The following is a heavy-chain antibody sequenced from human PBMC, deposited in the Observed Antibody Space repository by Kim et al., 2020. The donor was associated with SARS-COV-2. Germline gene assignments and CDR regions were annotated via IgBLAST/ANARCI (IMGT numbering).Heavy chain of an antibody. CDR3: ARVHNDFWSGHYNY. CDR2: ISAYNGNT. J-gene: IGHJ4*02. V-gene: IGHV1-18*01. CDR1: GYTFTSYG. Sequence: ASVKVSCKASGYTFTSYGISWVRQAPGQGLEWMGWISAYNGNTNYAQKLQGRVTMTTDTSTSTAYMELRSLRSDDTAVYYCARVHNDFWSGHYNYWGQGTLVTVSS. D-gene: IGHD3-3*01.